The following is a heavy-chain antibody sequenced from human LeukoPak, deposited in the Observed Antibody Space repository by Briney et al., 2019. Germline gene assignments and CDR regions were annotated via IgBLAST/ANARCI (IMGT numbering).Heavy chain of an antibody. CDR1: LVTVSSNY. CDR3: ARESSNGYFLPY. Sequence: PGGSLRHSCAHSLVTVSSNYMCWVRQAPGKGLEWVSVIYSGGSTYYADSVKGRFTISRDNSKNTLYIQMNSLRAEDTAVYYCARESSNGYFLPYWGQGTLVTVSS. CDR2: IYSGGST. J-gene: IGHJ4*02. V-gene: IGHV3-53*05. D-gene: IGHD3-22*01.